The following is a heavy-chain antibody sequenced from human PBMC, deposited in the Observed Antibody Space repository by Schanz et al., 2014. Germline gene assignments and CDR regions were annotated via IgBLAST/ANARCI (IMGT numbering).Heavy chain of an antibody. CDR1: GFTFSTYA. V-gene: IGHV3-23*01. CDR2: ITTGGNT. Sequence: EVHLLESGGGLVQPGGSLRLSCSASGFTFSTYATSWARQTPGKGLEWVSSITTGGNTYYRDSVNGRFIVSRDDSKNTLYFELNRLSIDVSAVYYCSSAKQGSRSFDSWGQGTLVTVSS. D-gene: IGHD2-15*01. J-gene: IGHJ5*01. CDR3: SSAKQGSRSFDS.